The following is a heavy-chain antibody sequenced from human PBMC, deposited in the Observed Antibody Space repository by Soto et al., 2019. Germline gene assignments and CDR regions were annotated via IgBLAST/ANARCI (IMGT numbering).Heavy chain of an antibody. CDR3: ARSFSPFGESYYPPYGMDV. CDR1: GGSISSYY. J-gene: IGHJ6*02. CDR2: IYYSGST. D-gene: IGHD1-26*01. Sequence: PSETLSLTCTVSGGSISSYYWSRIRQPPGKALEWIGYIYYSGSTNYNPSLKSRVTISVDPSTTQFSLKLSSVTAADTAVYYCARSFSPFGESYYPPYGMDVCGQGPTVTVSS. V-gene: IGHV4-59*01.